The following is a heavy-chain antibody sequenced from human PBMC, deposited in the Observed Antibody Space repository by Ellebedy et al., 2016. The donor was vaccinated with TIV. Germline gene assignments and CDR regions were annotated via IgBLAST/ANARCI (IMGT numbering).Heavy chain of an antibody. D-gene: IGHD3-3*01. V-gene: IGHV4-28*01. CDR3: ARIHVRGPRYFDL. J-gene: IGHJ2*01. CDR1: GYSISSSNW. CDR2: IYYSGST. Sequence: LRLXXAVSGYSISSSNWWGWIRQPPGKGLEWIGYIYYSGSTYYNPSLKSRVTMSVDTSKNQFSLKLSSVTAVDTAVYYCARIHVRGPRYFDLWGRGTLVTVSS.